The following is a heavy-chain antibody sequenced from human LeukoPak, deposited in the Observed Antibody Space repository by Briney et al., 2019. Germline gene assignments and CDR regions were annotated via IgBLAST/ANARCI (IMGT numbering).Heavy chain of an antibody. D-gene: IGHD2-2*01. CDR3: ARDGDLVVPAALYYFYY. CDR1: GYTFTIYG. CDR2: ISAYNGNT. Sequence: GASVKVSCKASGYTFTIYGISWVRQAPGQGLEWMGWISAYNGNTNHAQKLQGRVTMTTDTSTSTAYMELRSLRSDDTAVYYCARDGDLVVPAALYYFYYWGQGTLVTVSS. J-gene: IGHJ4*02. V-gene: IGHV1-18*01.